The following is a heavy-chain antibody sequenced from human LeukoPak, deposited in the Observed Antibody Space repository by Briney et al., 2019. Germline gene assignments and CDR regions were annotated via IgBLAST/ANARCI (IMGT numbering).Heavy chain of an antibody. Sequence: GGSLRLSCEGSGFTFSNYWMGWVRQAPGKGLQWVANIKTDGSEKYYVDSVKGRFTISRDNAKNSLYLQMNSLRAEDTAVYYCATYSSLNRREFQYWGQGTLFTVSS. CDR3: ATYSSLNRREFQY. D-gene: IGHD3-22*01. CDR1: GFTFSNYW. J-gene: IGHJ1*01. CDR2: IKTDGSEK. V-gene: IGHV3-7*01.